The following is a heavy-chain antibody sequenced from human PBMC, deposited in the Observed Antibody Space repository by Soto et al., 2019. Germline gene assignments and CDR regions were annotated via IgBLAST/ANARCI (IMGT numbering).Heavy chain of an antibody. J-gene: IGHJ3*02. D-gene: IGHD6-6*01. Sequence: GASVKVSCKASGYTFSNYGISWVRQAPGQGLEWMGWISGYSENTHYAQKFQGRVTMTTDTSTSTAYMELRSLNSDDTALYYCARAATRRDAFDIWGQGTMVTVSS. V-gene: IGHV1-18*04. CDR1: GYTFSNYG. CDR2: ISGYSENT. CDR3: ARAATRRDAFDI.